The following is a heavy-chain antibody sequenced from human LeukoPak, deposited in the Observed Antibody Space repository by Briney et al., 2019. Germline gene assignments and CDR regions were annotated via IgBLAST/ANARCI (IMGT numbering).Heavy chain of an antibody. V-gene: IGHV3-7*03. CDR1: GFTSSSYW. J-gene: IGHJ6*02. Sequence: GGSLRLSCAASGFTSSSYWMNWARQAPGKGLEWVASINHNGNVNYYVDSVKGRFSISRDNAKNSLYLQMSNLRAEDTAVYFCARGGGLDVWGQGATVTVSS. D-gene: IGHD3-16*01. CDR3: ARGGGLDV. CDR2: INHNGNVN.